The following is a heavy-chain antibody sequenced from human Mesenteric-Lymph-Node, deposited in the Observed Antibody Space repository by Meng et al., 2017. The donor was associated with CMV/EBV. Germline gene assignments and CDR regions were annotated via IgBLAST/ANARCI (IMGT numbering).Heavy chain of an antibody. J-gene: IGHJ6*02. D-gene: IGHD4-11*01. Sequence: GSLRLSCAVYGGSFSGFYWNWIRQPPGKGLQWIGEVNHSGSINYNPSLKSRVSISVDTSKTQVSLKVSSVTAADTAVYYCVRGRRNSGFDYNNYYDGTDVWGQGTTVTVSS. CDR1: GGSFSGFY. CDR3: VRGRRNSGFDYNNYYDGTDV. V-gene: IGHV4-34*01. CDR2: VNHSGSI.